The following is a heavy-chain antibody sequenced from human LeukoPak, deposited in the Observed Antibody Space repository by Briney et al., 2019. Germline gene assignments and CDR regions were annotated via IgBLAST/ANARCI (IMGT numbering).Heavy chain of an antibody. CDR2: IKRDGSEK. CDR3: ARTSSGYFIFDDY. Sequence: GGSLRLSCAASGFTFSSYWMTWVRQAPGKGLEWVGNIKRDGSEKYYVDSVKGRFTISRDNAKNSLYLQMNSLRAEDTAVYYCARTSSGYFIFDDYWGQGTLVTVSS. CDR1: GFTFSSYW. J-gene: IGHJ4*02. V-gene: IGHV3-7*01. D-gene: IGHD3-22*01.